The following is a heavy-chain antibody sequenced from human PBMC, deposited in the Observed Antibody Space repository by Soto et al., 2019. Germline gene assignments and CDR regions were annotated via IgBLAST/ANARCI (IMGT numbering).Heavy chain of an antibody. J-gene: IGHJ4*02. V-gene: IGHV2-5*02. D-gene: IGHD6-13*01. CDR3: AHSLGGGVAAAAYEGAFDY. CDR1: GFSLSTSGVG. CDR2: IYWDDDK. Sequence: QITLKESGPTLVKPTQTLTLTCTFSGFSLSTSGVGVGWIRQPPGKALEWLALIYWDDDKRYSPSLKSRLTITKEPSKNQVVLKMTNMDPVDTATYYCAHSLGGGVAAAAYEGAFDYWGQGTLVTVSS.